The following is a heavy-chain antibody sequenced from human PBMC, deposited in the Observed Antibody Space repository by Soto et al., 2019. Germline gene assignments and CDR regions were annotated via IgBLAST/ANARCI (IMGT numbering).Heavy chain of an antibody. CDR1: GFTFNRYG. V-gene: IGHV3-30*18. CDR3: AKDNRPRVTWTAY. J-gene: IGHJ4*01. Sequence: PGGSLRLSCAASGFTFNRYGMHWVRQAPGKGLEWVAAISYDGSNKYHADSVKGRFTISRDNSKNTLYLQMNSLRVEDTAIYYCAKDNRPRVTWTAYWCPGTLVNVSS. D-gene: IGHD2-21*02. CDR2: ISYDGSNK.